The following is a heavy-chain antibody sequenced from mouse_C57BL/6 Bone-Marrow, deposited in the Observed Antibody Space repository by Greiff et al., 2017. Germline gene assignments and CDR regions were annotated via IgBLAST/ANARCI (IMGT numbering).Heavy chain of an antibody. CDR3: ARENYYGSKGY. CDR2: IYPGDGDT. CDR1: GYAFSSSW. V-gene: IGHV1-82*01. J-gene: IGHJ2*01. Sequence: QVQLQQSGPELVKPGASVKISCKASGYAFSSSWMNWVKQRPGKGLEWIGRIYPGDGDTNYNGKFKGKATLTADKSSSTAYMQLSSLTSEDSAVYFCARENYYGSKGYWGQGTTLTGSS. D-gene: IGHD1-1*01.